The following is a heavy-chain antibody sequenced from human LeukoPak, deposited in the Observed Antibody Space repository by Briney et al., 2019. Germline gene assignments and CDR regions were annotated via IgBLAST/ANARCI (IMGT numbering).Heavy chain of an antibody. V-gene: IGHV3-23*01. J-gene: IGHJ4*02. Sequence: PGGSLRLSCAASGFTFSSYAMSWVRQAPGKGLEWVSAISGSGGSAYYADSVKGRFTISRDNSKNTLYLQMNSLRAEDTAVYYCAKEVFTYYYDSSGPIDYWGQGTLVTVSS. CDR3: AKEVFTYYYDSSGPIDY. CDR2: ISGSGGSA. D-gene: IGHD3-22*01. CDR1: GFTFSSYA.